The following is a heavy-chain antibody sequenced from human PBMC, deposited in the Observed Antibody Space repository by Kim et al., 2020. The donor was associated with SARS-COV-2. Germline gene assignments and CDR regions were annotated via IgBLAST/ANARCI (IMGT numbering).Heavy chain of an antibody. CDR3: ARGSSLTIFGVVGWFDP. V-gene: IGHV4-59*09. Sequence: LTSRVTISVDTSKNPFTLKLSSVTAADTAVYYCARGSSLTIFGVVGWFDPWGQGTLVTVSS. D-gene: IGHD3-3*01. J-gene: IGHJ5*02.